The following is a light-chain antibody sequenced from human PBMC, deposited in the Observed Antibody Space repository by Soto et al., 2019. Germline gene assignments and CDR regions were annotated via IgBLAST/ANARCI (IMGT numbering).Light chain of an antibody. CDR1: RSDIGSYNY. Sequence: QSALTQPASVSGSPGQSITISCSGTRSDIGSYNYVAWYQQFPGKTPKILIYGVSNRPSGVSNRFSGSKSGNTASLTISGLQAEDEADYYCSSYTSTSTLYVFGTGTQLTVL. J-gene: IGLJ1*01. CDR3: SSYTSTSTLYV. CDR2: GVS. V-gene: IGLV2-14*01.